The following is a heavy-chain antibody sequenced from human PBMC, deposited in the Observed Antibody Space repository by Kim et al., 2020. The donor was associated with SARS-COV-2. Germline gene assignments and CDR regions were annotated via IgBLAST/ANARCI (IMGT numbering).Heavy chain of an antibody. D-gene: IGHD3-22*01. Sequence: GGSLRLSCAASGFTFSSYCMHWVRQAPGKGLEWVAVIWYDGSNKYYADSVKGRFTISRDNSKNTLYLQMNSLRAEDTAVYYCARDFHYYDSSGYESHYGMDVWGQGTTVTVSS. CDR3: ARDFHYYDSSGYESHYGMDV. V-gene: IGHV3-33*01. CDR1: GFTFSSYC. CDR2: IWYDGSNK. J-gene: IGHJ6*02.